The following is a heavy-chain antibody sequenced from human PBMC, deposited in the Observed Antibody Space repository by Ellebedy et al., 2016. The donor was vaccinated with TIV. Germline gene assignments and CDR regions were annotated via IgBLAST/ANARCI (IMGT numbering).Heavy chain of an antibody. V-gene: IGHV3-21*01. J-gene: IGHJ6*02. CDR3: ARCIVAYYFGMDV. D-gene: IGHD2-15*01. CDR2: ISSNGDYI. Sequence: GESLKISCAASGFTFSTYSMTWVRQAPGKGLEWVSSISSNGDYIYYADSVKGRFTISRDNAKNSLYLQVDSLRAEDTAVYYCARCIVAYYFGMDVWGQGTTVTVSS. CDR1: GFTFSTYS.